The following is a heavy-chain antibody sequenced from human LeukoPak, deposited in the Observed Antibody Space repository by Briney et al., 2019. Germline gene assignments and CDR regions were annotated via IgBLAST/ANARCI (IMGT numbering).Heavy chain of an antibody. CDR1: GYTFTGYY. CDR3: ATYYGGNSGAFDI. CDR2: INPNSGGT. J-gene: IGHJ3*02. V-gene: IGHV1-2*02. D-gene: IGHD4-23*01. Sequence: GASVKVSCKASGYTFTGYYMHWVRQAPGQGLEWMGWINPNSGGTNYAQKFQGRVTMTRDTSISTAYMKLGRLRFDDTAVYYCATYYGGNSGAFDIWGRGTMVTVSS.